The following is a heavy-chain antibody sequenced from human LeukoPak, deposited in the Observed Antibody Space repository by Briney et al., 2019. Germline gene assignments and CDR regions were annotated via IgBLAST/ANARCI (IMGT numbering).Heavy chain of an antibody. CDR2: IIPIFGTA. CDR1: GGTFSSYA. CDR3: ARQVWSGYYTFDY. V-gene: IGHV1-69*05. D-gene: IGHD3-3*01. Sequence: SVKVSCKASGGTFSSYAISWVRQAPGQGLEWMGRIIPIFGTANYAQKFQGRVTITTGESTSTAYMELSSLRSEDTAVYYCARQVWSGYYTFDYWGQGTLVTVSS. J-gene: IGHJ4*02.